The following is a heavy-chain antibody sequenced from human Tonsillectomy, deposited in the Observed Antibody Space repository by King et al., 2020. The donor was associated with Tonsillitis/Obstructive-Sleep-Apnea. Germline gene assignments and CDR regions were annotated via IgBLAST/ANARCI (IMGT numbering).Heavy chain of an antibody. V-gene: IGHV3-30*04. J-gene: IGHJ6*02. D-gene: IGHD3-9*01. Sequence: VQLVESGGGVVQPGRSLRLSCAASGFTFSSYTMHWVRQAPGKGLEWVAVISYDGSNKYYADSVKGRFTISRDNSKNTLYLQMNSLRAEDTAEYYCARDLRYFEDCYGMDVWGQGTTVTVSS. CDR3: ARDLRYFEDCYGMDV. CDR1: GFTFSSYT. CDR2: ISYDGSNK.